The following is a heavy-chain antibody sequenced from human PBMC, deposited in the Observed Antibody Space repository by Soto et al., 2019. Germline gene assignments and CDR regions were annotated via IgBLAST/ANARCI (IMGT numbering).Heavy chain of an antibody. V-gene: IGHV1-3*01. CDR2: INAGNGNT. D-gene: IGHD6-19*01. J-gene: IGHJ4*02. CDR3: ARGIIVGGWYPYYFDY. Sequence: GASVKVSCKASGYTFITYAMHWVRQAPGQRLERMGWINAGNGNTKYSQKFQGRVSITRDTSASTAYMELSSLRSEDTAVYYCARGIIVGGWYPYYFDYWGQGTLVTVSS. CDR1: GYTFITYA.